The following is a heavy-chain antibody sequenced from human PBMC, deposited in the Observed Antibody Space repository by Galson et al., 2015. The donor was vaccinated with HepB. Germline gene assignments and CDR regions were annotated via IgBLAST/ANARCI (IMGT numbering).Heavy chain of an antibody. D-gene: IGHD6-13*01. CDR3: ARDHGAAAAGDYYYAMDV. V-gene: IGHV3-21*01. Sequence: SLRLSCAASGLSFSTDNLNWVRQAPGKGLEWVSSISSGVDYVHYADAVKGRFIISGDNAKSSLYLQMNSLRVEDTAVYYCARDHGAAAAGDYYYAMDVWGQGTTVTVSS. CDR2: ISSGVDYV. CDR1: GLSFSTDN. J-gene: IGHJ6*02.